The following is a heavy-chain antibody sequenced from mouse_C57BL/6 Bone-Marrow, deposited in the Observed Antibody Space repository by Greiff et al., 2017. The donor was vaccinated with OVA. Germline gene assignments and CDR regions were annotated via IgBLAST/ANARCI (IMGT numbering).Heavy chain of an antibody. CDR3: ARPYSNYGYWYFDV. Sequence: EVKLMESGGDLVKPGGSLKLSCAASGFTFSSYGMSWVRQTPDKRLEWVATISSGGSYTYYPDSVKGRFTISRDNAKNTLYLQMSSLKSEDTAMYDGARPYSNYGYWYFDVWGTGTTVTVSS. CDR2: ISSGGSYT. V-gene: IGHV5-6*01. J-gene: IGHJ1*03. D-gene: IGHD2-5*01. CDR1: GFTFSSYG.